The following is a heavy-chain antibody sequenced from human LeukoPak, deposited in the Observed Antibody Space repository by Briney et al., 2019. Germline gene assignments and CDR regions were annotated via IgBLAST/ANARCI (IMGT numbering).Heavy chain of an antibody. CDR2: ISYSSSYI. D-gene: IGHD4-17*01. CDR3: ATDIYGDHDY. V-gene: IGHV3-21*01. Sequence: PGGSLRLSCAASGFTFSSYSMNWVRQAPGKGLEWVPSISYSSSYIYHADSVKGRFTISRDNAKNSLYLHMNSLRAEDTAVYYCATDIYGDHDYWGQGTLVTVSS. CDR1: GFTFSSYS. J-gene: IGHJ4*02.